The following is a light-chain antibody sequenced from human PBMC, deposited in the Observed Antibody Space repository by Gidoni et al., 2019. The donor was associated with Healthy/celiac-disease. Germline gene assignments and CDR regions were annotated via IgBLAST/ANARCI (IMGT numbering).Light chain of an antibody. CDR3: QSYDSTPV. Sequence: QSVLTQPPSASGAPGQRVTISCTGSSSNIGAGYDVHWYQQLPGTAPKLLIYGNSNRPSGVPDRFSGSKSGTSASLAITGLQAEDEADYYCQSYDSTPVFGTGTKVTVL. CDR1: SSNIGAGYD. CDR2: GNS. V-gene: IGLV1-40*01. J-gene: IGLJ1*01.